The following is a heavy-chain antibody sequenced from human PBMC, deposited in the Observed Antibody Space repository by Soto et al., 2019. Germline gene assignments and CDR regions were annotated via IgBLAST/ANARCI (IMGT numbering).Heavy chain of an antibody. D-gene: IGHD3-10*01. J-gene: IGHJ5*02. CDR2: IDPSDSYT. Sequence: EVQLVQSGAEVKKPGESLRISCKGSGYSFTSYWISWVRQMPGKGLEWMGRIDPSDSYTNYSPSFQGHVTISADKSISTAYLQWSSLKTSDTAMYYCARHSSIKLWFGGWFDPWGQGTLVTVSS. CDR1: GYSFTSYW. CDR3: ARHSSIKLWFGGWFDP. V-gene: IGHV5-10-1*01.